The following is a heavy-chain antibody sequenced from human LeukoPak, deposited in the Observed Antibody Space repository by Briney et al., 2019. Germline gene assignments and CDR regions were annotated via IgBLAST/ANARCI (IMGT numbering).Heavy chain of an antibody. V-gene: IGHV3-11*01. Sequence: PGGSLRLSCAASGFTFSDYYMSWIRQAPGKGLEWVSYISSSGSTTYYGDSVKGRFTISRDNGKNSLYLQMNSLRAEDTAVYYCARERGVKPFDYWGQGTLVTVSS. D-gene: IGHD3-10*01. CDR3: ARERGVKPFDY. CDR2: ISSSGSTT. CDR1: GFTFSDYY. J-gene: IGHJ4*02.